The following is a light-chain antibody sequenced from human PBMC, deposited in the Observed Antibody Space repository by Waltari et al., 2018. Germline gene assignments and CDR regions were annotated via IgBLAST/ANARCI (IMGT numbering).Light chain of an antibody. V-gene: IGKV1-5*03. J-gene: IGKJ3*01. CDR1: QRIGDW. Sequence: DIQLTQSPTTLSASIGARVTITCRTSQRIGDWLAWYQQKPGKAPKPLVQRAATLENGVPSRFSGRESGTEFTLTINNLQPDDFATYFCHQYLSSSTFGAGTTVDFK. CDR3: HQYLSSST. CDR2: RAA.